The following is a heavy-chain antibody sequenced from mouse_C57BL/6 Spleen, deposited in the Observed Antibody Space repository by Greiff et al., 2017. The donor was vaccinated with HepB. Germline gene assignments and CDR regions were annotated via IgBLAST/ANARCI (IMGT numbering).Heavy chain of an antibody. V-gene: IGHV1-63*01. D-gene: IGHD1-1*01. CDR2: IYPGGGYT. CDR1: GYTFTNYW. CDR3: ARYTSFTTVVDWYFDV. J-gene: IGHJ1*03. Sequence: QVQLQQSGAELVRPGTSVKMSCKASGYTFTNYWIGWAKQRPGHGLEWIGDIYPGGGYTNYNEKFKGKATLTADKSSSTAYMQFSSLTSEDSAIYYCARYTSFTTVVDWYFDVWGTGTTVTVSS.